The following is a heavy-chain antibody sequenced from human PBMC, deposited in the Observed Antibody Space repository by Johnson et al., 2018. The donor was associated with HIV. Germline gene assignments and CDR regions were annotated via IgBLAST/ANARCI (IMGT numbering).Heavy chain of an antibody. D-gene: IGHD2-2*01. J-gene: IGHJ3*02. Sequence: VQLVESGGGLVQPGGSLRLSCAASGFTFTYYAMSWVRQAPGKGLVWVSRINSDGSSTSYADSVKGRFTISRDNAKNTLYLQMNSLRAEDTAVYYCARDPHGGYGSSSSCYGGDAFDIWGQGTMVTVSS. V-gene: IGHV3-74*01. CDR1: GFTFTYYA. CDR2: INSDGSST. CDR3: ARDPHGGYGSSSSCYGGDAFDI.